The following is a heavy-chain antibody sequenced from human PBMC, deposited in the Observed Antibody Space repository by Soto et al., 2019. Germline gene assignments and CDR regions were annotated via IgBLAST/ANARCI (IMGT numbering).Heavy chain of an antibody. CDR3: TRDRGGGFYYYGMDV. Sequence: GVLRLSCTASGFTFGDYAMSWFRQAPGKGLEWVGFIRSKAYGGTTEYAASVKGRFTISRDDSKSIAYLQMNSLKTEDTAVYYCTRDRGGGFYYYGMDVWGQGTTVTVSS. D-gene: IGHD2-15*01. CDR2: IRSKAYGGTT. V-gene: IGHV3-49*03. CDR1: GFTFGDYA. J-gene: IGHJ6*02.